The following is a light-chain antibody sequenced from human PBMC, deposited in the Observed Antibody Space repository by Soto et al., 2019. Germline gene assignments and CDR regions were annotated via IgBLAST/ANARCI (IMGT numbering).Light chain of an antibody. CDR3: EQIHSVPLA. CDR2: ATS. V-gene: IGKV1-12*01. Sequence: DIQMTQSPSTLPASVGDRVTITCRASQGVGGWLAWYQQKPGKVPKLLIYATSSLHSGVPSRFSGSGSGTDCTLSISSLHPEDFATYYSEQIHSVPLAFGPGTKEDIK. J-gene: IGKJ3*01. CDR1: QGVGGW.